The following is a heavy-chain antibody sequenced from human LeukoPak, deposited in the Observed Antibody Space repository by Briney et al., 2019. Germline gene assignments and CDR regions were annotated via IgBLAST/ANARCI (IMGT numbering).Heavy chain of an antibody. J-gene: IGHJ4*02. V-gene: IGHV1-69*04. CDR1: GGTFSSYA. CDR3: ARGVRSSGAGTSFDY. CDR2: IIPILGIA. D-gene: IGHD1-7*01. Sequence: SVKVSCKASGGTFSSYAISWVRQAPGQGLEWMGRIIPILGIANYAQKFQGRVTITADESTSTAYMELSSLRSEDTAVYYCARGVRSSGAGTSFDYWGQGTLVTVSS.